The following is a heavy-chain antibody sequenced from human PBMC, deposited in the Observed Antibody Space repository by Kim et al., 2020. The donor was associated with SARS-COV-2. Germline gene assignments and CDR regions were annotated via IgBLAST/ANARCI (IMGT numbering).Heavy chain of an antibody. V-gene: IGHV1-69*04. CDR3: AREARGSVEMATIGGFDY. CDR2: IIPILGIA. Sequence: SVKVSCKASGGTFSSYAISWVRQAPGQGLEWMGRIIPILGIANYAQKFQGRVTITADKATSTAYMELSSLRSEDTAVYYCAREARGSVEMATIGGFDYWGQGTLVTVSS. J-gene: IGHJ4*02. D-gene: IGHD5-12*01. CDR1: GGTFSSYA.